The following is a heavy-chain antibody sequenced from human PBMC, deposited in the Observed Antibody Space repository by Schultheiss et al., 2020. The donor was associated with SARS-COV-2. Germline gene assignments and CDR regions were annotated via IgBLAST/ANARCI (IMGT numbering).Heavy chain of an antibody. J-gene: IGHJ6*02. CDR3: ARDERRRIDDGPSLSYYYYYGMDV. Sequence: GGSLRLSCAASGFTFSDYYMSWIRQAPGKGLEWVSYISSSGSTIYYADSVKGRFTISRDNAKNSLYLQMNSLRAEDTAVYYCARDERRRIDDGPSLSYYYYYGMDVWGQGTTVTVAS. CDR2: ISSSGSTI. CDR1: GFTFSDYY. V-gene: IGHV3-11*04. D-gene: IGHD5-24*01.